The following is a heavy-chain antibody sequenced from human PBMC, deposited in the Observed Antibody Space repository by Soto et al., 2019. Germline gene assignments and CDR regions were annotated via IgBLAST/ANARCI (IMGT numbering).Heavy chain of an antibody. J-gene: IGHJ1*01. CDR2: IGTAGDT. CDR1: GFTFSSYD. Sequence: PGGSLRLSCAASGFTFSSYDMHWFRQATGKGLEWVSAIGTAGDTYYPGSVKGRFTISRENAKNSLYLQMNSLRAGDTAVYYCARAASSGWYSGYFQHWGQGTLVTVAS. V-gene: IGHV3-13*01. D-gene: IGHD6-19*01. CDR3: ARAASSGWYSGYFQH.